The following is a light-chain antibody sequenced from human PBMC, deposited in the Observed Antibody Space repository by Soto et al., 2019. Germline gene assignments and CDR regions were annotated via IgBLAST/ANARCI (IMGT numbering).Light chain of an antibody. Sequence: QSALTQPASVSGSPGQSITISCTGTSSGVGGYNYVSWYQQHPDKAPKLMIYVVSNRPSGVSNRFSGSKSGNTASLTISGLQAEDEADYYCGSYTSSDTPYVFGTGPKLTVL. J-gene: IGLJ1*01. CDR2: VVS. CDR3: GSYTSSDTPYV. CDR1: SSGVGGYNY. V-gene: IGLV2-14*01.